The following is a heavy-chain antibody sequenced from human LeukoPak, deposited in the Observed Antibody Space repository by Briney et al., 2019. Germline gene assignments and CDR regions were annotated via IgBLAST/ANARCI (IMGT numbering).Heavy chain of an antibody. J-gene: IGHJ4*02. Sequence: SSETLSLTCAVYGGSFSGYYWSWIRQPPGKGMEWIGDINHSGSTNYNPSHKTRVTISVDTSKNQFSLKLSSVTAADTAVYYCARGPRYFDWLLSHRFDYWGQGTLVTVSS. D-gene: IGHD3-9*01. CDR2: INHSGST. CDR3: ARGPRYFDWLLSHRFDY. V-gene: IGHV4-34*01. CDR1: GGSFSGYY.